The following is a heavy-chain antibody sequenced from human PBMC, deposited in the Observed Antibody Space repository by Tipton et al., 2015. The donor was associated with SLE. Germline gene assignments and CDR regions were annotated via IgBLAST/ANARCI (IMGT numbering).Heavy chain of an antibody. Sequence: TLSLTCAVSGASIRTYYWSWIRQSPGKGLEWIGHMYHSGSTNYNPSLASRVTISVDTSKNQFSLKLSSVTAADTAVYYCARGILEPGDYWGQGTLVTVSS. V-gene: IGHV4-59*12. D-gene: IGHD1-1*01. CDR2: MYHSGST. CDR1: GASIRTYY. CDR3: ARGILEPGDY. J-gene: IGHJ4*02.